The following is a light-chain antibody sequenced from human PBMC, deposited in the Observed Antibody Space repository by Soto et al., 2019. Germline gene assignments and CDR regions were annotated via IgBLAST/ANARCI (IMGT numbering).Light chain of an antibody. Sequence: ETVLTQSPGTLSLSPGERATLSCRASQSVSSNYLVWYQQKPGQAPRLLISGVSTRATGIPDRFSGSGSGTDFPLTISRLEPEDVAVYYCQQYAPSPAITFCQGTRVEIK. V-gene: IGKV3-20*01. CDR3: QQYAPSPAIT. CDR2: GVS. CDR1: QSVSSNY. J-gene: IGKJ5*01.